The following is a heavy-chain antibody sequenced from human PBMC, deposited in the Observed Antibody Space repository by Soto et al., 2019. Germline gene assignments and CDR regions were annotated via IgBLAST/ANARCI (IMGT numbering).Heavy chain of an antibody. D-gene: IGHD3-10*01. CDR3: ASTRGY. CDR1: GFTFSGGYW. J-gene: IGHJ4*02. CDR2: IKEDGREA. Sequence: EVLVVESGGGLVQPGGSLRLSCAVSGFTFSGGYWMKWVRQAPGKGLEWVATIKEDGREAYYVDSVKGRFTISRDSAKNSLFLQMNRLRVEDTAVDYCASTRGYWGQGTLVTVSS. V-gene: IGHV3-7*03.